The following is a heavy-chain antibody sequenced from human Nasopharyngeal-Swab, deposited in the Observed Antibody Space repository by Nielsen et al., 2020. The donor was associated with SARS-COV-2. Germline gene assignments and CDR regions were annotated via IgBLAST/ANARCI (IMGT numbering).Heavy chain of an antibody. J-gene: IGHJ6*02. CDR2: ISGSGGST. CDR3: AKAEGSNNYYYYGMDV. Sequence: WIRQPPGKGLEWVSAISGSGGSTYYADSVKGRFTISRDNSKNTLYLQMNSLRAEDMAVYYCAKAEGSNNYYYYGMDVWGQGTTVTVSS. V-gene: IGHV3-23*01. D-gene: IGHD6-13*01.